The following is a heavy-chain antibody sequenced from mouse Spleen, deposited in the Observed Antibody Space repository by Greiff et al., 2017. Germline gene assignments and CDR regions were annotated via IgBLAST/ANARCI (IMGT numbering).Heavy chain of an antibody. J-gene: IGHJ1*01. V-gene: IGHV1-14*01. Sequence: VQLKESGPELVKPGASVKMSCKASGYTFTSYVMHWVKQKPGQGLEWIGYINPYNDGTKYNEKFKGKATLTSDKSSSTAYMELSSLTSEDSAVYYCARSITTAYWYFDVWGAGTTVTVSS. D-gene: IGHD1-2*01. CDR3: ARSITTAYWYFDV. CDR1: GYTFTSYV. CDR2: INPYNDGT.